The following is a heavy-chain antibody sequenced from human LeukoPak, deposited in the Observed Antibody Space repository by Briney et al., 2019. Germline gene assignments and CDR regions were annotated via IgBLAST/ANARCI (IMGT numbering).Heavy chain of an antibody. V-gene: IGHV3-23*01. J-gene: IGHJ4*01. Sequence: GGSLRLSCAASGFTLSSYDMNWVRQAPGMGLEWVSRISGGGGTTYYADSVKGRFTLSRDNSKNTLYLQMNSLRAEDTAVYYCARRRAEDYNDFVHFDYWGHGTLVTVSS. CDR2: ISGGGGTT. CDR1: GFTLSSYD. D-gene: IGHD4-17*01. CDR3: ARRRAEDYNDFVHFDY.